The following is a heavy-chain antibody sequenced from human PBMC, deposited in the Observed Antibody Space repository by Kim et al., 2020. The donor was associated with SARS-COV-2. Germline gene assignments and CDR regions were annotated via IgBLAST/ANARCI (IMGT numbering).Heavy chain of an antibody. CDR2: ST. D-gene: IGHD1-26*01. J-gene: IGHJ4*02. V-gene: IGHV1-46*01. Sequence: STSYAQKFQGRVTMTRDTSTSTVYMEVSSLRSEDTAVYYCAVVGIVGASYWGQGTLVTVSS. CDR3: AVVGIVGASY.